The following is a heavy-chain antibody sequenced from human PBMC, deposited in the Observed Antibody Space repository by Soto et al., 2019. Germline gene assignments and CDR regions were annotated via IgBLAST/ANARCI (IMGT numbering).Heavy chain of an antibody. CDR3: AKGREQQLVRIAYDY. Sequence: GGSLRLSCAASGFTFGSYGMHWVRQAPGKGLEWVAVISYDGSNKFYADSVKGRFTISRDNSKNTLYLEMNSLRDEDTAVYYCAKGREQQLVRIAYDYWGQGTLVTVSS. V-gene: IGHV3-30*18. D-gene: IGHD6-13*01. CDR1: GFTFGSYG. CDR2: ISYDGSNK. J-gene: IGHJ4*02.